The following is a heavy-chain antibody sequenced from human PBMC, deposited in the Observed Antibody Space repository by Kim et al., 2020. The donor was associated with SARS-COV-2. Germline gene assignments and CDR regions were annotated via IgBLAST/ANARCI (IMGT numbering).Heavy chain of an antibody. CDR3: AGAMVRGVIITGGMDV. Sequence: GGSLRLSCAASGFTVSSNYMSWVRKAPGKGLEWVSVIYSGGSTYYADSVKGRFTISRDNSKNTLYLQMNSLRAEDTAVYYCAGAMVRGVIITGGMDVWGQGTTVTVSS. D-gene: IGHD3-10*01. J-gene: IGHJ6*02. CDR2: IYSGGST. V-gene: IGHV3-53*01. CDR1: GFTVSSNY.